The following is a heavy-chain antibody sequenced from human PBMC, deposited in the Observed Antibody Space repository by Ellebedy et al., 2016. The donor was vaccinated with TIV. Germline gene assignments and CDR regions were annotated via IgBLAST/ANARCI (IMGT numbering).Heavy chain of an antibody. J-gene: IGHJ5*02. CDR3: TRDRSSGSPHL. CDR2: ISGTGLFA. CDR1: GFTFNDYY. V-gene: IGHV3-11*06. D-gene: IGHD6-19*01. Sequence: PGGSLRLSCNAAGFTFNDYYMSWIRQVPGKGMEWLSYISGTGLFANYAGTAKGRFTISRDNTRKILYLQLSSLRAEDTGVYFCTRDRSSGSPHLWGQGTLVTVSS.